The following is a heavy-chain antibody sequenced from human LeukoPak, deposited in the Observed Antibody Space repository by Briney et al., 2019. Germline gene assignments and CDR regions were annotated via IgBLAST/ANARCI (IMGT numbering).Heavy chain of an antibody. J-gene: IGHJ4*02. D-gene: IGHD5-24*01. CDR3: ARGPMAIFDY. Sequence: PGGSLRLSCAASGFTFNNYAMNWVRQAPGKGLEWVSSISSSSSYIYYADSVKGQFTISRDNAKNSLYLQMNSLRAEDTAVYYCARGPMAIFDYWGQGTLVTVSS. CDR1: GFTFNNYA. CDR2: ISSSSSYI. V-gene: IGHV3-21*01.